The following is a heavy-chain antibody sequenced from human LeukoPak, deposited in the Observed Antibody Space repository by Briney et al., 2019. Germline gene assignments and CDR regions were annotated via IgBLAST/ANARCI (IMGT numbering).Heavy chain of an antibody. D-gene: IGHD1-26*01. J-gene: IGHJ5*02. CDR1: GFTFGDYA. V-gene: IGHV3-49*04. CDR2: IRSKAYGGTT. Sequence: GGSLRLSCTASGFTFGDYAMSWVRQAPGKGLEWVGFIRSKAYGGTTEYAASVKGRFTISRDDSKSIAYLQMNSLKTEDTAVYYCTREGGSYSPWGQGTLLTVSS. CDR3: TREGGSYSP.